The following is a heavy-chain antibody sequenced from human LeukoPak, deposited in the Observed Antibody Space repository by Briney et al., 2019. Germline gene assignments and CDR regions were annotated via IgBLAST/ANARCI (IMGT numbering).Heavy chain of an antibody. J-gene: IGHJ4*02. Sequence: SETLSLTCTVSGGSISSSYWSWIRQSPGKGLEWIGYVHHTGDSHYNASLESRATLSIDTSKNQFSLRLKSVTAADTAVYYCAGYGSRSSYKAFDYWGQGTLVTVSS. CDR3: AGYGSRSSYKAFDY. CDR1: GGSISSSY. D-gene: IGHD3-10*01. CDR2: VHHTGDS. V-gene: IGHV4-59*01.